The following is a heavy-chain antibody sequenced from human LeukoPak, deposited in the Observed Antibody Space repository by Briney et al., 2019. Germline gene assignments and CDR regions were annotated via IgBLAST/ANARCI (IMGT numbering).Heavy chain of an antibody. V-gene: IGHV1-69*13. J-gene: IGHJ6*03. Sequence: SVKVSCKTFVGTFNSYAVSWVRQAPGQGLEWMGGLIPISGTPNYAQRFQGRVTITADEYSKTMYMELSSLTSEDTAVYYCARERQLVQGNYYYYYMDVWGQGTTVTVSS. CDR1: VGTFNSYA. CDR3: ARERQLVQGNYYYYYMDV. CDR2: LIPISGTP. D-gene: IGHD3-16*01.